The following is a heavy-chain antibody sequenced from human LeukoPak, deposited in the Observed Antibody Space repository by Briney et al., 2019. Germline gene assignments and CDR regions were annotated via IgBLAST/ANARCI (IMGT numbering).Heavy chain of an antibody. CDR1: GYTLTELS. J-gene: IGHJ4*02. CDR3: ATDLWAAAGTRDDY. V-gene: IGHV1-24*01. CDR2: FDPEDGET. D-gene: IGHD6-13*01. Sequence: ASVKVSCKVSGYTLTELSMHWVRQAPGKGLEWMGGFDPEDGETIYAQKFQGRVTMTEDTSTDTAYMELSSLRSEDTAVYYCATDLWAAAGTRDDYWGQGTLVTVSS.